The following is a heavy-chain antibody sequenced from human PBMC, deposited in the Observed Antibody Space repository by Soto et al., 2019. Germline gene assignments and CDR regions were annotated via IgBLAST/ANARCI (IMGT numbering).Heavy chain of an antibody. J-gene: IGHJ1*01. CDR2: IYYSGST. V-gene: IGHV4-30-4*02. D-gene: IGHD3-22*01. Sequence: SETLSLTCTVSGGSIRSGDCYWSWIRQPPGKGLESIGYIYYSGSTYYTPSLKSRVTISVDTSKNQFSLKLNSVTAADTAVFHCAAHGYDSSGYLLYFQHWGQGTLVTVSS. CDR1: GGSIRSGDCY. CDR3: AAHGYDSSGYLLYFQH.